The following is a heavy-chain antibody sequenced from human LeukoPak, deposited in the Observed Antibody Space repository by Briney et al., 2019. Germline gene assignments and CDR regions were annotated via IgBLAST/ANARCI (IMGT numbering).Heavy chain of an antibody. J-gene: IGHJ4*02. V-gene: IGHV4-59*01. D-gene: IGHD6-13*01. CDR3: ARDGSSSGAFKY. CDR2: IYYSGST. CDR1: GGSISSYY. Sequence: SETLSLACTVSGGSISSYYWSWIRQPPGKGLEWIGYIYYSGSTNYNPSLKSRVTISVDTSKNQLSLKLNSVTAADTAVYYCARDGSSSGAFKYWGQGTLVTVSS.